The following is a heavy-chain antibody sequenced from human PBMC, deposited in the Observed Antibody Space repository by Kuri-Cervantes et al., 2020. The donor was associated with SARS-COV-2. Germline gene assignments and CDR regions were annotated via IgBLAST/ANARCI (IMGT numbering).Heavy chain of an antibody. D-gene: IGHD2-2*02. J-gene: IGHJ4*02. CDR1: GFTFSSSA. V-gene: IGHV3-23*01. Sequence: GESLKISCAASGFTFSSSAMSWVRQAPGKGLEWVSDISGSGDNTYYADSVKGRFTTSRDNSKNTLYLQMNSLRAEDTAVYYCARYCSSVSCYSLRAILDYWGPGTLVTVSS. CDR2: ISGSGDNT. CDR3: ARYCSSVSCYSLRAILDY.